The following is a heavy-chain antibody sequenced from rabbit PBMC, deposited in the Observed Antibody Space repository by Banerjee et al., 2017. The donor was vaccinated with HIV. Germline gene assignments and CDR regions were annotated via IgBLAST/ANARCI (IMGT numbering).Heavy chain of an antibody. V-gene: IGHV1S45*01. CDR3: ARDSGTSFSSYGMDL. CDR1: GFSFTYIDY. CDR2: VAAGVSLTS. J-gene: IGHJ6*01. D-gene: IGHD8-1*01. Sequence: EQLVESGGGLVKPEGSLKLTCTASGFSFTYIDYLCWVRQPPGKGPEWIACVAAGVSLTSYYATWAKGRFTISKTSSTTVTLQMTSLTAADTATYFCARDSGTSFSSYGMDLWGQGTLVTVS.